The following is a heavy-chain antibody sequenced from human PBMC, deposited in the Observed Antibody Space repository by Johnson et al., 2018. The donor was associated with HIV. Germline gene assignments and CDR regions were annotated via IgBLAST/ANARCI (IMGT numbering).Heavy chain of an antibody. D-gene: IGHD1-26*01. J-gene: IGHJ3*02. CDR3: ARDWSPWGIVGALGAFDI. CDR2: INWNGGNI. CDR1: GFLVSSNY. V-gene: IGHV3-20*04. Sequence: VQLVESGGGLIQPGGSLRLSCAASGFLVSSNYMSWVRQAPGKGLEWVSGINWNGGNIGYVDSVKGRFTISRDNAKNSLYLQMNSLRAEDTALYYCARDWSPWGIVGALGAFDIWGQGTMVTVSS.